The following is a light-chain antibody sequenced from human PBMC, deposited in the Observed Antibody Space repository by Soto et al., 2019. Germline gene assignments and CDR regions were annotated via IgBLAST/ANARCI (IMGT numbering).Light chain of an antibody. J-gene: IGLJ3*02. CDR3: ETWDSNTHWV. CDR2: LEGSGSY. Sequence: VVTQSSSASASLGSSVKLTCTLSSGHSSYIIAWHQQQPGKAPRYLMKLEGSGSYNKGSGVPDRFSGSSSGADRYLTISNLQSEDEADYYCETWDSNTHWVFGGGTKLTVL. CDR1: SGHSSYI. V-gene: IGLV4-60*03.